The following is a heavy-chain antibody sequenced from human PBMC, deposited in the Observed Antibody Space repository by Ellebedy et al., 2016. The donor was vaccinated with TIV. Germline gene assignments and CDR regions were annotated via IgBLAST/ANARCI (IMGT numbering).Heavy chain of an antibody. Sequence: MPSETLSLTCAISGDSVSSNSAAWNWIRQSPSRGLEWLGRTYYRSKWYNDYAVSVKSRITINPDTSKNQFSLQLNSVTPEDTAVYYWARGVGDILTGFIWFDPWGQGTLVTVSS. CDR1: GDSVSSNSAA. D-gene: IGHD3-9*01. CDR2: TYYRSKWYN. CDR3: ARGVGDILTGFIWFDP. J-gene: IGHJ5*02. V-gene: IGHV6-1*01.